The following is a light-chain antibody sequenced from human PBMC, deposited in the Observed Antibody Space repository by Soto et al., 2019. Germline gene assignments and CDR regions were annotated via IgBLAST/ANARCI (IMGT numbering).Light chain of an antibody. Sequence: DIQMTKSPSSLSASVGDRVTITCRPSQNISSYLNWYQQRPGKAPKLLIYAASSLQSGVPSRFSGSGSGTDFTLTISSLQPEDFATYYCQQSYNTPWTFGQGTRWIS. J-gene: IGKJ1*01. CDR3: QQSYNTPWT. CDR2: AAS. V-gene: IGKV1-39*01. CDR1: QNISSY.